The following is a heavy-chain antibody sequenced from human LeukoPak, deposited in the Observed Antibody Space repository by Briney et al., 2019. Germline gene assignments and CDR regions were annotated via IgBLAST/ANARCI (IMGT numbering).Heavy chain of an antibody. CDR3: ARDYERIIMVRGVPLSPQTVFDP. V-gene: IGHV1-2*02. J-gene: IGHJ5*02. Sequence: ASVKVSCKTSGYTFTDYYIHWVRQAPGQGPEWMGWINPNSGGTNYAQNLQGRVTMTRDTSISTAYMELSRLRSDDTAVYYCARDYERIIMVRGVPLSPQTVFDPWGQGTLVTVSS. CDR2: INPNSGGT. CDR1: GYTFTDYY. D-gene: IGHD3-10*01.